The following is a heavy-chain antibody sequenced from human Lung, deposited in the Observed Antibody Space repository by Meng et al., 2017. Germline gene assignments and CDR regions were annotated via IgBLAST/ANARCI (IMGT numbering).Heavy chain of an antibody. D-gene: IGHD6-13*01. CDR2: INPKSGDT. V-gene: IGHV1-2*06. CDR1: GYTLPDYW. Sequence: ASVKVSCKASGYTLPDYWLHWVRRAPGQGLEWMGRINPKSGDTHYAQRFQGRVTMTGDTSISTAYIELSGLRSDDTAMYYCARDEDISAAGKLFGDYWGQGTLVTVSS. CDR3: ARDEDISAAGKLFGDY. J-gene: IGHJ4*02.